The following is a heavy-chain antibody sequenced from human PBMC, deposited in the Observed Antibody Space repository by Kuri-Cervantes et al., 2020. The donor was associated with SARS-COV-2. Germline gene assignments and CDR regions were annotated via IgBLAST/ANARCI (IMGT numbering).Heavy chain of an antibody. Sequence: GEPLKISCAASGLTFSSYSMNWVRQAPGKGLEWVSSISSSSSYIYYADSVKGRFTISRDNAKNSLYLQMNSLRAEDTAVYYCARETPWFGETLGPGWYFDLWGRGTLVTVSS. CDR2: ISSSSSYI. J-gene: IGHJ2*01. V-gene: IGHV3-21*04. D-gene: IGHD3-10*01. CDR1: GLTFSSYS. CDR3: ARETPWFGETLGPGWYFDL.